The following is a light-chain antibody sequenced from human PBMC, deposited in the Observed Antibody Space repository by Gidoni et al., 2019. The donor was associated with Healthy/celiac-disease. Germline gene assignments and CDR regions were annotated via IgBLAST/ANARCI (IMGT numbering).Light chain of an antibody. CDR3: QQSYSTPRDT. CDR1: QTISSY. CDR2: AAS. V-gene: IGKV1-39*01. J-gene: IGKJ2*01. Sequence: DIQMTQSPSSLSASVGDRVTIPCRASQTISSYLHWYQQKPGKAPKLLIYAASSLQSGVPSRFSGSGSGTDFTLTISSLQPEDFATYYCQQSYSTPRDTFGQGTKLEIK.